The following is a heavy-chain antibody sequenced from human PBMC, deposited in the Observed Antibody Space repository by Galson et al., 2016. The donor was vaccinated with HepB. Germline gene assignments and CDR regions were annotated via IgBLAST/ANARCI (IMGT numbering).Heavy chain of an antibody. Sequence: SETLSLTCTVSDGSISRGSYYWGWIRQPPGKGLEWIGSIYYTGSTYDNPSLKSRVTISVDTSKNQFSLKLTSVTAADTAVYYCATCSGWLPDYWGQGTLVTVSS. V-gene: IGHV4-39*01. J-gene: IGHJ4*02. CDR1: DGSISRGSYY. D-gene: IGHD6-19*01. CDR3: ATCSGWLPDY. CDR2: IYYTGST.